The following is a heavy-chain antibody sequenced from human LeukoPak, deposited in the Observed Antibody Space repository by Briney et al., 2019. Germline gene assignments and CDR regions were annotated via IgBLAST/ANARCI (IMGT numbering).Heavy chain of an antibody. CDR1: GGSISSNR. CDR2: IHHSGTT. J-gene: IGHJ4*02. V-gene: IGHV4-59*01. D-gene: IGHD2-8*01. Sequence: SETLSLTCTVSGGSISSNRWSWIRQPPGRGLEWIGYIHHSGTTDYNSSLRSRLTISMDTSRSQFSLRLTSVTAADTAVYYCSRENGAFSPFGYWGQGTLVTVSS. CDR3: SRENGAFSPFGY.